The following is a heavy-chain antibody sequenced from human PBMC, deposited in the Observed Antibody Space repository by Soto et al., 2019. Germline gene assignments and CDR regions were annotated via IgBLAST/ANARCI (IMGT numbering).Heavy chain of an antibody. CDR1: GFTFINYE. CDR2: ISSRSSTI. V-gene: IGHV3-48*03. J-gene: IGHJ3*01. CDR3: ARVRLLAATDDAIDF. D-gene: IGHD2-15*01. Sequence: GGSLRLSCAASGFTFINYEMNWVRQAPGKGLEWVAYISSRSSTIYYADTVKGRFTISRDDAKKSLYLQMTSLRAEDSAVYYCARVRLLAATDDAIDFWGQGTKVTVSS.